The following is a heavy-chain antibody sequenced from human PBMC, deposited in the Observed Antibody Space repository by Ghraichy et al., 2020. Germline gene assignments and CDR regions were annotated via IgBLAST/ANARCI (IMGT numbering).Heavy chain of an antibody. D-gene: IGHD5-18*01. J-gene: IGHJ4*02. CDR2: IIPIFGTA. CDR3: AREVDTAMVGGPLGYFDY. Sequence: SVKVSCKASGGTFSSYAISWVRQAPGQGLEWMGGIIPIFGTANYAQKFQGRVTITADESTSTAYMELSSLRSEDTAVYYCAREVDTAMVGGPLGYFDYWGQGTLVTVSS. V-gene: IGHV1-69*13. CDR1: GGTFSSYA.